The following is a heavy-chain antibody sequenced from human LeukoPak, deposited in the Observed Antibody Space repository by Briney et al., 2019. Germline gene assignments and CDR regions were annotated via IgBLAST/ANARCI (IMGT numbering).Heavy chain of an antibody. V-gene: IGHV4-31*03. CDR2: IHYSGST. CDR3: ARAGNYVAY. Sequence: SETLYLTCIVSGGYISSGGDYWSWIRQHPGKGLEWIGYIHYSGSTYYNPSLKSRVTISVDTSKNQFSLKLSSVTAADTAVYYCARAGNYVAYWGQGTLVTVSS. J-gene: IGHJ4*02. CDR1: GGYISSGGDY. D-gene: IGHD3-10*01.